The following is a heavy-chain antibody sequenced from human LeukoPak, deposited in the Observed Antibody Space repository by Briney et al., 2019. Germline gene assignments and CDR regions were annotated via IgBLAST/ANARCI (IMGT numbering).Heavy chain of an antibody. J-gene: IGHJ4*02. Sequence: SETLSLTCTVSGGSISSGGYYWSWTRQHPGKGLEWIGYIYYSGSTYYNPSLKSRVTISVDTSKNQFSLKLSSVTAADTAVYYCARGYSSSYLDYWGQGTLVTVSS. V-gene: IGHV4-31*03. CDR1: GGSISSGGYY. CDR2: IYYSGST. CDR3: ARGYSSSYLDY. D-gene: IGHD6-13*01.